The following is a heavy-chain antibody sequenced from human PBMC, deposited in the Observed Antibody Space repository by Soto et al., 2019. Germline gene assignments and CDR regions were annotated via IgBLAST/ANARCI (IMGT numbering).Heavy chain of an antibody. V-gene: IGHV3-30*03. J-gene: IGHJ6*02. Sequence: VQLLESGGDLIQPGGSLRLSCVASGFSFNTYGIHWVRQSPGKGLEWVALISYEGSKTYYADSVKGRFTISRDNSKNTLYLQMNSLRVDDTGVYYCARVTPGNNLYYFYGMDVWGQGTSVTVSS. CDR3: ARVTPGNNLYYFYGMDV. D-gene: IGHD1-1*01. CDR2: ISYEGSKT. CDR1: GFSFNTYG.